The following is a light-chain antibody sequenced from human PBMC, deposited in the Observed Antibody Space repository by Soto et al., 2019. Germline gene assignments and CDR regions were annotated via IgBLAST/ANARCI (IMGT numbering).Light chain of an antibody. CDR3: QQYGSSPTT. CDR1: QSVRRK. J-gene: IGKJ5*01. CDR2: GVS. V-gene: IGKV3-20*01. Sequence: EIVMTQSPATLSVSPGERSTLSCRASQSVRRKVAWFQQKPGQAPSLRIYGVSTRATCVPVRGSGSGSGTDCTRTSSRLEPEDFAVYYGQQYGSSPTTVAQGTRLEIK.